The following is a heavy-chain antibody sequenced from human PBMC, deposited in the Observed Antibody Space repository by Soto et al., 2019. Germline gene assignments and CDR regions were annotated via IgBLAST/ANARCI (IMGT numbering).Heavy chain of an antibody. D-gene: IGHD3-10*01. V-gene: IGHV4-31*03. CDR2: IYYSGST. CDR1: GGSISSGGYY. J-gene: IGHJ5*02. CDR3: ARARLLWFGELFNWFDP. Sequence: SETLSLTCTVSGGSISSGGYYWSWIRQHPGKGLEWIGYIYYSGSTYYNPSLKSRVTISVDTSKNQFSLKLSSVTAADTAVYYCARARLLWFGELFNWFDPWGQGTLVT.